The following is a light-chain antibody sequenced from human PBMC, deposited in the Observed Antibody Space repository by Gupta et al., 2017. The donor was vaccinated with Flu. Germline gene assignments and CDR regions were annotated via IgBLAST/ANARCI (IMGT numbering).Light chain of an antibody. J-gene: IGKJ2*01. CDR1: QSVGSSY. V-gene: IGKV3-20*01. CDR2: GAS. CDR3: LQDASSPYT. Sequence: EIVLTLSAGTLSSSSGERATLPCRDSQSVGSSYLAWYQQKPGQSPRLLIYGASSRATGIPDRFSGSGSGTDFTLTISMLEPEDFAVYYCLQDASSPYTFGQGTKVEIK.